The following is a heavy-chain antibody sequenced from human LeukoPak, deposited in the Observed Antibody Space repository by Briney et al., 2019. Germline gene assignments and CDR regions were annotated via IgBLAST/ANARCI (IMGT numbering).Heavy chain of an antibody. CDR1: GFSFSIYG. V-gene: IGHV3-30*03. D-gene: IGHD6-13*01. Sequence: PVRSLRLSCAPSGFSFSIYGMHWVRQAPGKGLEWVAFTSNDGTTKYYADAVKGRYTISRDNFKNTLFLQGNSMRPEDTAVYYCARGGSNWYYFDYWGQGNLGTASS. CDR3: ARGGSNWYYFDY. J-gene: IGHJ4*02. CDR2: TSNDGTTK.